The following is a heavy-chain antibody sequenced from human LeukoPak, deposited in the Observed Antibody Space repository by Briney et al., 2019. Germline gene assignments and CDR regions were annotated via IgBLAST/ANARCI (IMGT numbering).Heavy chain of an antibody. Sequence: SETLSLTCAVSGYSISSGYYWGWIRQPPGKGLEWIGSIYHSGSTYYNLSLKSRVTISVDTSKNQFSLKLSSVTAADTAVYYCARQGTTVSPNFDLWGRGTLVTVSS. D-gene: IGHD4-11*01. CDR1: GYSISSGYY. J-gene: IGHJ2*01. V-gene: IGHV4-38-2*01. CDR3: ARQGTTVSPNFDL. CDR2: IYHSGST.